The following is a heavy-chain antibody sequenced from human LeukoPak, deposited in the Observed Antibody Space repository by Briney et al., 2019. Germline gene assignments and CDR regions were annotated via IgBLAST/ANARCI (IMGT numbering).Heavy chain of an antibody. D-gene: IGHD3-22*01. J-gene: IGHJ3*02. Sequence: GGSLRLSCAASGFTFSSYAMSWVRQAPGKGLEWVSAISGSGGSTYYADSVKGRFTISRDNSKNTLYLQMNSLRAEDTAVYYCAKDRPAPVGITMIVVPDAFDIWGQGTMVTVSS. CDR3: AKDRPAPVGITMIVVPDAFDI. V-gene: IGHV3-23*01. CDR1: GFTFSSYA. CDR2: ISGSGGST.